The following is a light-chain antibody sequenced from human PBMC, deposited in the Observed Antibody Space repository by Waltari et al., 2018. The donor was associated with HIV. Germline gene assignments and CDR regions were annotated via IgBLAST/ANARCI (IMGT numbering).Light chain of an antibody. J-gene: IGKJ4*01. CDR1: QSVSDY. CDR3: QQRGNWPPT. Sequence: EIVLTQSPATLSLSPGERAALSCRASQSVSDYLVWYQHKPGQAPRLLIYDAFKRATGVPARFSGSGSGTDFTLTISSMEPEDFAVYYCQQRGNWPPTFGGGTKVEIK. V-gene: IGKV3-11*01. CDR2: DAF.